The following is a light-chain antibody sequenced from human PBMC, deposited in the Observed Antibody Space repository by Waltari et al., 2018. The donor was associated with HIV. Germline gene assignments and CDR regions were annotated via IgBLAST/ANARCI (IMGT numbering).Light chain of an antibody. J-gene: IGLJ2*01. CDR3: SSYATTNDFYVL. Sequence: QSALTQPPSASGSPGQSVTIYCTGTNSDIGNFDYVAWYQQHPGKPPKLIISEVYKRPSGVPNRFSGSKSGNTASLTVSGLQAEDEADYYCSSYATTNDFYVLFGGGTKLTVL. CDR1: NSDIGNFDY. CDR2: EVY. V-gene: IGLV2-8*01.